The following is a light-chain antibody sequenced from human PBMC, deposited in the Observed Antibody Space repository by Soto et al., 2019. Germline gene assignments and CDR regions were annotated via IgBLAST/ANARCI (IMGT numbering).Light chain of an antibody. Sequence: QSVLTQPPSASGTPGQRVTISCSGSCSNIGGNYVYWYQQLPGTAPKLLISGNNHRPSGVPDRFSGSKSGTSASLAITGLQAEDEADYYCQSYDNSLSGVGVFGGGTQLTVL. V-gene: IGLV1-47*02. CDR1: CSNIGGNY. CDR3: QSYDNSLSGVGV. CDR2: GNN. J-gene: IGLJ7*01.